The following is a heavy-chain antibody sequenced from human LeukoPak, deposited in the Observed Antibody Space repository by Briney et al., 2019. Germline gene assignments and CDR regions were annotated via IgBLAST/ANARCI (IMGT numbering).Heavy chain of an antibody. V-gene: IGHV3-7*01. Sequence: GGSLRLSCAASGFTFSSYWMSWVRQAPGKGLEWVANIKQDGSEKYYVDSVKGRFTISRDNAKNSLYLQMNGLRAEDTAVYYCARVVVITDDAFDIWGQGTMVTVSS. J-gene: IGHJ3*02. CDR1: GFTFSSYW. CDR2: IKQDGSEK. D-gene: IGHD3-22*01. CDR3: ARVVVITDDAFDI.